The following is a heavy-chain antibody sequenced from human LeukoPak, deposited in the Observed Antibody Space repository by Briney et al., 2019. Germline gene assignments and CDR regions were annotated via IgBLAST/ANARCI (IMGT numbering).Heavy chain of an antibody. V-gene: IGHV4-34*01. CDR2: INHGGST. CDR3: ARRGEAAAKGGRYFDQ. D-gene: IGHD3-10*01. J-gene: IGHJ4*02. CDR1: GGSFSGHY. Sequence: PSETLSLTCAVSGGSFSGHYWNWIRQPPGKGLEWIGEINHGGSTNYNPSLKSRVTISVDTSQKQFSLKLSSVNAADTAVYFCARRGEAAAKGGRYFDQWGQGTLVTVSS.